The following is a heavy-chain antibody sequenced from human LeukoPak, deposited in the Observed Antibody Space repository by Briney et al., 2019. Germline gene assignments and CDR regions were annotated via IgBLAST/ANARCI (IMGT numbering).Heavy chain of an antibody. Sequence: GGSLRLSCAASGFTFSNYAMSWVRQAPGKGLEWVSAISGSGGSTSYADSVKGRFTISRDNSKNTLYLQMNSLRAEDTAVYYCAKDPYGDYGTLDYWGQGTLVTVSS. CDR2: ISGSGGST. CDR1: GFTFSNYA. D-gene: IGHD4-17*01. J-gene: IGHJ4*02. V-gene: IGHV3-23*01. CDR3: AKDPYGDYGTLDY.